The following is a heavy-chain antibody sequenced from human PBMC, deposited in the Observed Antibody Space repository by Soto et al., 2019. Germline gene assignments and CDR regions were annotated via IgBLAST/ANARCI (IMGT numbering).Heavy chain of an antibody. Sequence: ASVKVSCKASGYTFTGYYMHWVRQAPGQGLEWMGWINPNSGGTNYVQKFQGRVTMTRDTSISTAYMELSRLRSDDTAVYYCAREEIAAAVYYYYGMDVWGQGTTVTVSS. CDR1: GYTFTGYY. V-gene: IGHV1-2*02. J-gene: IGHJ6*02. CDR2: INPNSGGT. CDR3: AREEIAAAVYYYYGMDV. D-gene: IGHD6-13*01.